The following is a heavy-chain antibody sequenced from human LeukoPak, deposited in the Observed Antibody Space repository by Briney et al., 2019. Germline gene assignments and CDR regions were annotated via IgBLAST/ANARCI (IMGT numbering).Heavy chain of an antibody. Sequence: PSETLSLTCTVSGYSTSSGYYWGWIRQPPGKGLEWIGSIYHSGSTYYNPSLKSRVTISVDTSKNQFSLKLSSVTAADTAVYYCARGPGAARQFDYWGQGTLVTVSS. CDR2: IYHSGST. J-gene: IGHJ4*02. CDR3: ARGPGAARQFDY. D-gene: IGHD6-6*01. V-gene: IGHV4-38-2*02. CDR1: GYSTSSGYY.